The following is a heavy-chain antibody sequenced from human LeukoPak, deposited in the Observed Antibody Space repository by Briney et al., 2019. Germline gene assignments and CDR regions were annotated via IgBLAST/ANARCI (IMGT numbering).Heavy chain of an antibody. J-gene: IGHJ4*02. CDR2: IYHSGNT. CDR1: GGSISSGDYY. Sequence: SQTLSLTCTVSGGSISSGDYYWSWIRQPPGKGLEWIGSIYHSGNTYYDPSLKSRVTISVDTSKNQFSLKLSSVTAADTAVYYCARGPGIAVAGLDYWGQGTLVTVSS. CDR3: ARGPGIAVAGLDY. V-gene: IGHV4-61*02. D-gene: IGHD6-19*01.